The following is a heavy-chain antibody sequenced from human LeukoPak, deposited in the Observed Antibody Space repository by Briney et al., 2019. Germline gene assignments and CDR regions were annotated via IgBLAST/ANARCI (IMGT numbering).Heavy chain of an antibody. V-gene: IGHV3-23*01. CDR1: GFSLSNYA. CDR3: AKDLQLGDIVVVPGFPMDV. CDR2: LSGSGGST. J-gene: IGHJ6*04. Sequence: GGSLRLSCAASGFSLSNYAMSWVRQAPGKGLEWVSALSGSGGSTYYADSVKGRFTISRDNSKNTLYLQMNSLRAEDTAVYYCAKDLQLGDIVVVPGFPMDVWGKGTTVTVSS. D-gene: IGHD2-2*01.